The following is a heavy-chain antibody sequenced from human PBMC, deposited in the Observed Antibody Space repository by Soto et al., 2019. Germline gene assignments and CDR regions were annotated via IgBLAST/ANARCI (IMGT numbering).Heavy chain of an antibody. CDR2: IKSKTDGGTT. J-gene: IGHJ5*02. Sequence: GSRRLSCAASGFTFSNAWMSWVRQAPGKGLEWVGRIKSKTDGGTTDYAAPVKGRFTISRDDSKNTLYLQMNSLKTEDTAVYYCTTDIGGSSSVWFDPWGQGTLVTVSS. D-gene: IGHD6-6*01. CDR3: TTDIGGSSSVWFDP. CDR1: GFTFSNAW. V-gene: IGHV3-15*01.